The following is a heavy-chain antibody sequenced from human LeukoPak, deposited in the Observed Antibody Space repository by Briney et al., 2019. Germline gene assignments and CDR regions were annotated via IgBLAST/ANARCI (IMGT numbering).Heavy chain of an antibody. Sequence: GGSLRLSCAASGFTFSSYWMHWVRQAPEKGLVWVSRINSDGSSTSYADSVKGRFTISRDNAKNTLYLQMNSLRAEDTAVYYCARDRDWNRQKDGYNSFDYWGQGTLVTVSS. CDR1: GFTFSSYW. CDR3: ARDRDWNRQKDGYNSFDY. V-gene: IGHV3-74*01. CDR2: INSDGSST. D-gene: IGHD5-24*01. J-gene: IGHJ4*02.